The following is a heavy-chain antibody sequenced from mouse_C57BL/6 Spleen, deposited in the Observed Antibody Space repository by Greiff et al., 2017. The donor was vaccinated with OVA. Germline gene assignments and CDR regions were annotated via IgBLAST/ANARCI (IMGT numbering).Heavy chain of an antibody. D-gene: IGHD2-5*01. J-gene: IGHJ3*01. Sequence: VQLKQSGPVLVKPGASVKMSCKASGYTFTDYYMNWVKQSHGKSLEWIGVINPYNGGTSYNQKFKGKATLTVDKSSSTAYMELNSLTSEDSAVYYCARYYSNFAWFAYWGQGTLVTVSA. V-gene: IGHV1-19*01. CDR2: INPYNGGT. CDR1: GYTFTDYY. CDR3: ARYYSNFAWFAY.